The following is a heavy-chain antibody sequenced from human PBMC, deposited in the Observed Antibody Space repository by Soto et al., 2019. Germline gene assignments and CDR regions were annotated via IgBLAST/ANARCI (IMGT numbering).Heavy chain of an antibody. CDR2: IYYSGST. CDR1: GGSISSYY. Sequence: QVQVQESGPGLVKPSETLSLTCTVSGGSISSYYWSWIRQPPGKGLEWIGYIYYSGSTNYNPSLKSRVTISVDTSKNQFSLKLSSVTAADTAVYYCARVWGGAFDFWGHGTMVTVSS. V-gene: IGHV4-59*01. D-gene: IGHD3-10*01. J-gene: IGHJ3*01. CDR3: ARVWGGAFDF.